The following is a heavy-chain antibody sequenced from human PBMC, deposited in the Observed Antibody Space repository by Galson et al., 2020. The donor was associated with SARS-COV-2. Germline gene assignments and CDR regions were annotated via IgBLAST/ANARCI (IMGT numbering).Heavy chain of an antibody. D-gene: IGHD6-19*01. J-gene: IGHJ6*02. V-gene: IGHV5-51*01. CDR2: IYPGDSDT. CDR1: GYSFTSYW. Sequence: KIGESLKISCKGSGYSFTSYWIGWVRQMPGKGLEWMGIIYPGDSDTRYSPSFQGQVTISADKSISTAYLQWSSLKASDTAMYYCARHQVIAVAGTYYYGMDVWGQGTTVTVSS. CDR3: ARHQVIAVAGTYYYGMDV.